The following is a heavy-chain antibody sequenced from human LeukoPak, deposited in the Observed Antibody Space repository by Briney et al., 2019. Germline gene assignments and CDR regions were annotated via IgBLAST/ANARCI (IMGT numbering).Heavy chain of an antibody. CDR1: GGSISSYY. CDR2: IYYSGST. J-gene: IGHJ6*02. D-gene: IGHD3-22*01. CDR3: ARGIYYDSSGYLSYHYYGMDV. Sequence: SETLSLTCTVSGGSISSYYWSWIRQPPGKGLEWIGYIYYSGSTNYNPSLKSRVTISVDTSKNQFSLKLSSVTAADTAVYYCARGIYYDSSGYLSYHYYGMDVWGQGTTVTVSS. V-gene: IGHV4-59*01.